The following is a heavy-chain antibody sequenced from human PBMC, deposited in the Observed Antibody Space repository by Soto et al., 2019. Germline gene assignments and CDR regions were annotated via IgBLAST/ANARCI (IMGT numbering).Heavy chain of an antibody. Sequence: SETLSLTCTVSGGSISSYYWSWIRQPPGKGLEWIGYIYYSGSTNYNPSLKSRVTISVDTSKNQFSLKLSSVTAADTAVYYCARVNCISTSCYSNWFDPWGQETLVTVSS. CDR3: ARVNCISTSCYSNWFDP. D-gene: IGHD2-2*01. V-gene: IGHV4-59*08. J-gene: IGHJ5*02. CDR2: IYYSGST. CDR1: GGSISSYY.